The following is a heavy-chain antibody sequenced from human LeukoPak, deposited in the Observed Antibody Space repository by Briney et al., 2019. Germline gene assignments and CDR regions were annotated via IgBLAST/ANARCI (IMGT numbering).Heavy chain of an antibody. CDR3: ARGPLNKFGVDD. CDR1: GFTFSSYA. D-gene: IGHD1/OR15-1a*01. CDR2: ISGSGTST. V-gene: IGHV3-23*01. J-gene: IGHJ6*02. Sequence: PGGSLRLSCAASGFTFSSYAMSWVRQAPGKGLEWVSAISGSGTSTYSADSLKGRFTVSRDNSGTTLYLQMNSLRVEDTAVYYCARGPLNKFGVDDWGQGTTVTVSS.